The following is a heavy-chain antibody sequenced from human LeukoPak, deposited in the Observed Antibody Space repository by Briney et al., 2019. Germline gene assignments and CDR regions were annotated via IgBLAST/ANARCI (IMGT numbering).Heavy chain of an antibody. Sequence: GGSLRLSCAASGFTFRTYWMHWVRQAPGKGLVWVSRINTDGRTTNYADSVKGRFSISRDNSKDTLYLQMNSLRAEDTAVYYCAKDKSLSWNYFDYWGQGTLVTVSS. CDR1: GFTFRTYW. CDR2: INTDGRTT. J-gene: IGHJ4*02. V-gene: IGHV3-74*01. CDR3: AKDKSLSWNYFDY. D-gene: IGHD6-13*01.